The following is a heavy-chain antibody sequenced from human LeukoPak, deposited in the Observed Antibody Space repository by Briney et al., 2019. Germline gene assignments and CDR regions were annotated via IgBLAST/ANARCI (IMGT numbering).Heavy chain of an antibody. J-gene: IGHJ4*02. V-gene: IGHV3-23*01. CDR1: GFTFNNYA. D-gene: IGHD6-25*01. CDR3: AKDQEFAAKYFDS. CDR2: VSAEGSAR. Sequence: GGSLRLSCAASGFTFNNYAMSWVRQAPGKGLQWVSSVSAEGSARYYEDSVKGRFIISRDDSKSTVFLQMNSLRADDTAIYYCAKDQEFAAKYFDSWGQGILVTVSS.